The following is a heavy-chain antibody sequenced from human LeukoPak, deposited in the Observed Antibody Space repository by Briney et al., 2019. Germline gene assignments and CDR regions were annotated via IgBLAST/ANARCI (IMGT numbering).Heavy chain of an antibody. D-gene: IGHD6-19*01. CDR1: GGTFSSYA. Sequence: ASVKVSCKASGGTFSSYAISWVRQAPGQGLEWMGGIIPIFGTANYAQKFQGRVTITADESTSTAYMELSSLRSEDTAVYYCARVAVAGQYYYGMDVWGQGTTVTVSS. J-gene: IGHJ6*02. V-gene: IGHV1-69*13. CDR3: ARVAVAGQYYYGMDV. CDR2: IIPIFGTA.